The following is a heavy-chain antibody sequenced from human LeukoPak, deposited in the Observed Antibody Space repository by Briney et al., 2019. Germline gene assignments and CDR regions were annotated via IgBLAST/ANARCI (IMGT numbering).Heavy chain of an antibody. V-gene: IGHV4-34*01. D-gene: IGHD2-8*01. CDR1: GGSFSGYY. CDR2: IIHSGST. CDR3: ARGILVTVYAAFDY. Sequence: SETLSLTCGVYGGSFSGYYWTWIRQSPGMGLEWIGEIIHSGSTNYNPSLTSRVTISVDTSKNQFSLELSSVTAADTAVHYCARGILVTVYAAFDYWGQGTLVTVSS. J-gene: IGHJ4*02.